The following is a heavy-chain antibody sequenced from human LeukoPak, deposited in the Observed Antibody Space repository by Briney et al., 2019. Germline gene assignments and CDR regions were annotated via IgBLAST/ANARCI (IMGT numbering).Heavy chain of an antibody. Sequence: GGSLRLSCAASEFVFSDYYMSWIRQAPGKGLEWVSYTSDSGSTIYYADSVKGRFTISRDNVKNSLYLQMNGLRAEDTAVYYCAREMEGDYGSGTFFDLWGQGNMVTVSS. CDR2: TSDSGSTI. CDR1: EFVFSDYY. V-gene: IGHV3-11*01. J-gene: IGHJ4*02. D-gene: IGHD3-10*01. CDR3: AREMEGDYGSGTFFDL.